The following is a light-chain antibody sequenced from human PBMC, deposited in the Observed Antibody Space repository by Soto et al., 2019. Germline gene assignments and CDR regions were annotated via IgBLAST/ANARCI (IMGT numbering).Light chain of an antibody. J-gene: IGLJ3*02. CDR3: CSYAGTDPPNWV. CDR1: NSDIGSYDL. Sequence: QSALTQPASVSGSPGQSITISCSGTNSDIGSYDLVSWYQHHPGTAPKLLIYEGGKRSSGVSNRFSGSKSGKTASLTISGLQAADEADYHCCSYAGTDPPNWVFGGGTKLTVL. V-gene: IGLV2-23*01. CDR2: EGG.